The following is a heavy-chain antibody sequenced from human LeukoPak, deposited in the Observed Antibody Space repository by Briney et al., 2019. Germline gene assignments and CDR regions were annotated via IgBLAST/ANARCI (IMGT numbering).Heavy chain of an antibody. Sequence: ASVKVSCKASGYTFTGYYMHWVRQAPGQGLEWMGWINPNSGGTNYAQKFQGRVTMTRDTSISTAYMELSRLRSDDTAVYYCARVRGPHYYDSSGYAHDAFDIWGQGTMVTVSS. V-gene: IGHV1-2*02. CDR2: INPNSGGT. J-gene: IGHJ3*02. D-gene: IGHD3-22*01. CDR3: ARVRGPHYYDSSGYAHDAFDI. CDR1: GYTFTGYY.